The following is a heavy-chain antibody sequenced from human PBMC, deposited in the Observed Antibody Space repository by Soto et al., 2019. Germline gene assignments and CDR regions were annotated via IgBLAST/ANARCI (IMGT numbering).Heavy chain of an antibody. CDR2: INFIGST. V-gene: IGHV4-59*01. CDR3: ARSTAAGTFDY. Sequence: PSETLSLTCTVSGGSISSYYWTWIRQPPGKGLEWIGYINFIGSTHYSPSLKSRVTISVDPSKHQFSLYLSSVTAADTAVYYCARSTAAGTFDYWGQGTLVTVSS. CDR1: GGSISSYY. J-gene: IGHJ4*02. D-gene: IGHD6-19*01.